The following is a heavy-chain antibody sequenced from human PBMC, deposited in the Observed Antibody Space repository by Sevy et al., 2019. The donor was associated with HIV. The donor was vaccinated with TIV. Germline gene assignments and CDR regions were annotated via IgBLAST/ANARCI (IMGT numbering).Heavy chain of an antibody. V-gene: IGHV4-59*01. CDR3: ARARENYDYVWGSYRDAFDI. CDR1: GGSISSYY. Sequence: SETLSLTCTVSGGSISSYYWSWIRQPPGKGLEWIGYIYYSGSTNYNPSLKSRVTISVDTSKNQCSLKLSSVTAADTAGYYCARARENYDYVWGSYRDAFDIWGQGTMVTVSS. J-gene: IGHJ3*02. CDR2: IYYSGST. D-gene: IGHD3-16*02.